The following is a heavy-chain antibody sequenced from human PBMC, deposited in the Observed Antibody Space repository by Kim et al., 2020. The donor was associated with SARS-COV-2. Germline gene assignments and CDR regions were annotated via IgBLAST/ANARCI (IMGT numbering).Heavy chain of an antibody. CDR2: IFYSGST. V-gene: IGHV4-59*01. Sequence: SETLSLTCTVSSDSFSAYYWSWIRQIPGKGLEWIGYIFYSGSTNYNPSLKSRATISWDTSRNQFSLDLTSVTQADTAVYYCARSEGRGSWHQFDYWGPG. J-gene: IGHJ4*02. CDR3: ARSEGRGSWHQFDY. D-gene: IGHD6-19*01. CDR1: SDSFSAYY.